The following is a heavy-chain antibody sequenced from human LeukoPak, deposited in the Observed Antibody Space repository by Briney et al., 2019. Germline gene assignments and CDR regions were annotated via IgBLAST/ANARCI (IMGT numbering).Heavy chain of an antibody. CDR1: GGSMSNIYY. CDR3: ARRANYYRYYMDV. V-gene: IGHV4-39*01. Sequence: PSETLSLTCNVSGGSMSNIYYWGWIRQPPGKGLEWIGNIFYSGITYYNPSLRSRVTIAIDTSKSQFSLKLSSVTAADTAVYYCARRANYYRYYMDVWGKGTTVTVSS. CDR2: IFYSGIT. J-gene: IGHJ6*03. D-gene: IGHD4/OR15-4a*01.